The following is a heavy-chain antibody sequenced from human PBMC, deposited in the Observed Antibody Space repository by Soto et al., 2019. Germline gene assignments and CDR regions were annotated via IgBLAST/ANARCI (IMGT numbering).Heavy chain of an antibody. Sequence: PSETLSLPCTLSGASMSGFYWSWIRNSAGKVLAWIGRSYASGTTDYSPSLMSRFMMSVDTSKKQLSLKLRSVTAADTAVYYCVRDGTKSLRDWYNPWGQG. CDR1: GASMSGFY. CDR3: VRDGTKSLRDWYNP. V-gene: IGHV4-4*07. CDR2: SYASGTT. J-gene: IGHJ5*02. D-gene: IGHD1-1*01.